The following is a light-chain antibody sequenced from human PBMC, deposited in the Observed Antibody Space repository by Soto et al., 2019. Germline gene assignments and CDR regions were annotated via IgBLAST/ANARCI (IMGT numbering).Light chain of an antibody. CDR2: DVN. J-gene: IGLJ2*01. Sequence: QSALTQPASVSGSPGQSITISCTGTSSDVGAYNYVSWYQQHPGKAPKLMIYDVNNRPSGVSNRFSGSKSGNTASLTISGLQAEDEADYYCSSYTSSSTLVFGGVTKLTVL. V-gene: IGLV2-14*01. CDR1: SSDVGAYNY. CDR3: SSYTSSSTLV.